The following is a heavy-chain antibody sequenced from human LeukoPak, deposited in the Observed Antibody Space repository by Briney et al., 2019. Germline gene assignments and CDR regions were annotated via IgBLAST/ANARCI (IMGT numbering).Heavy chain of an antibody. CDR2: IYTSGST. V-gene: IGHV4-4*07. CDR3: AITGYDYGDYLAGDY. J-gene: IGHJ4*02. Sequence: SETLSLTCTVSGGSISSYYWSWIRQPAGKGLEWIGRIYTSGSTNYNPSLKSRVTISVDTSKNQFSLKLSSATAADTAVYYCAITGYDYGDYLAGDYWGQGTLVTVSS. D-gene: IGHD4-17*01. CDR1: GGSISSYY.